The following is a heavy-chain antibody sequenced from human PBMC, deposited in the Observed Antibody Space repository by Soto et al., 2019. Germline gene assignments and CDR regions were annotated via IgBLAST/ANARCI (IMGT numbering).Heavy chain of an antibody. D-gene: IGHD3-9*01. J-gene: IGHJ5*02. Sequence: ASVKVSCKVSGYTLTELSMHWVRQAPGKGLEWMGGFDPEDGETIYAQKFQGRVTMTEDTSTDTAYMELSSLRSEDTAVYYCATTIYYDILTGYKLYNWFDPWGQGTLVTVSS. V-gene: IGHV1-24*01. CDR1: GYTLTELS. CDR3: ATTIYYDILTGYKLYNWFDP. CDR2: FDPEDGET.